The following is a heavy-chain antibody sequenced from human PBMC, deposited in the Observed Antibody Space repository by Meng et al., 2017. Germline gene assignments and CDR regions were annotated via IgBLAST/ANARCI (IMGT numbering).Heavy chain of an antibody. CDR1: GGSISSYY. J-gene: IGHJ4*02. Sequence: ESLKISCTVSGGSISSYYWSWIRQPPGKGLEWIGYIYYSGSTNYNPSLKSRVTISVDTSKNQFSLKLSSVTAADTAVYYCARGTVGGYYYPYYFGYWGQGTLVTVSS. V-gene: IGHV4-59*01. CDR3: ARGTVGGYYYPYYFGY. CDR2: IYYSGST. D-gene: IGHD3-22*01.